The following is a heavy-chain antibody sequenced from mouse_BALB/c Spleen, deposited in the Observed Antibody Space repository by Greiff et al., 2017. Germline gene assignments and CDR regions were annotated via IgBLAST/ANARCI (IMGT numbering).Heavy chain of an antibody. J-gene: IGHJ2*01. CDR2: IRNKANGYTT. CDR3: ARDIDRWDYFDH. Sequence: EVQGVESGGGLVQPGGSLRLSCATSGFTFTDYYMSWVRQPPGKALEWLGFIRNKANGYTTEYSASVKGRFTISRDNSQSILYLQMNTLRAEDSATYYCARDIDRWDYFDHWGQGTTLTVSS. CDR1: GFTFTDYY. D-gene: IGHD4-1*01. V-gene: IGHV7-3*02.